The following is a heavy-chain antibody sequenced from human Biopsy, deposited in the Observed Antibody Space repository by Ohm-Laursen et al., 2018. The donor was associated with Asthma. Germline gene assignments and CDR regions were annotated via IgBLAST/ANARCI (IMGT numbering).Heavy chain of an antibody. CDR1: GFSLRTPGVG. D-gene: IGHD3-9*01. CDR2: IYWDDYN. Sequence: TQTLTLTISFSGFSLRTPGVGVGWIRQSPGKALEWLALIYWDDYNLFRPSLKRRLTITKDPSKNQVVLTMTKMDPVDSGTYYCALSQDSGFDDHSPSWFDPWGQGTAVTVSS. CDR3: ALSQDSGFDDHSPSWFDP. J-gene: IGHJ5*01. V-gene: IGHV2-5*02.